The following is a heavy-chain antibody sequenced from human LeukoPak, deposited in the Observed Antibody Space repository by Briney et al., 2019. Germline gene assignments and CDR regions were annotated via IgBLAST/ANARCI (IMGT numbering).Heavy chain of an antibody. V-gene: IGHV5-51*01. CDR3: ARPRTTVVTRVDY. CDR2: IYPGDSDT. Sequence: GESLKISCKGSGYSFTSYWIGWVRQMPGKGLEWMGIIYPGDSDTRYSPSFQGRVTISADKSISTAYLQRSSLKASDTAMYYCARPRTTVVTRVDYWGQGTLVTVSS. CDR1: GYSFTSYW. J-gene: IGHJ4*02. D-gene: IGHD4-23*01.